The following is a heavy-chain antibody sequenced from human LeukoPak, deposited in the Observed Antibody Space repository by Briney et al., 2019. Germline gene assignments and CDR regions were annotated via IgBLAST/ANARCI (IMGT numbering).Heavy chain of an antibody. J-gene: IGHJ4*02. CDR3: ARDRRPNWGELVGVFDY. Sequence: ASVKVSCKASGYTFTSYGISWVRQAPGQGLEWMGWISAYNGNTNYAQKLQGRVTMTTDTSTSTAYMELRSLRSDDTAVYYCARDRRPNWGELVGVFDYWGQGTLVTVSS. CDR2: ISAYNGNT. D-gene: IGHD7-27*01. CDR1: GYTFTSYG. V-gene: IGHV1-18*01.